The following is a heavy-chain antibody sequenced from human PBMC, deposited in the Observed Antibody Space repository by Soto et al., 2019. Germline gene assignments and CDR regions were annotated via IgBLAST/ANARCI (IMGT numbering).Heavy chain of an antibody. J-gene: IGHJ6*02. V-gene: IGHV4-30-4*01. Sequence: SETLSLTCTVSGCSMSSGIYYWSWIRQPPGKGLECIGFTSYSGTTYYNTSLWSRVSMSVDTSKNQFSLKLSSVTAADTAVYYCARDRKLEPYYYYGMDVWGQGTTVTVSS. CDR3: ARDRKLEPYYYYGMDV. D-gene: IGHD3-10*01. CDR1: GCSMSSGIYY. CDR2: TSYSGTT.